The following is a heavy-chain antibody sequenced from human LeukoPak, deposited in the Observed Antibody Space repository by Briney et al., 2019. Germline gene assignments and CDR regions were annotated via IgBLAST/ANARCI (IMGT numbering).Heavy chain of an antibody. CDR2: ISAYNGNT. CDR3: ARSSIMITFGGVIVTKLDY. J-gene: IGHJ4*02. V-gene: IGHV1-18*04. CDR1: GYTFTSYG. Sequence: ASVKVSCKASGYTFTSYGISWVRQAPGQGLEWMGWISAYNGNTNYAQKLQGRVTMTTDTSTSTAYMELRSPRSDDSAVYYCARSSIMITFGGVIVTKLDYWGQGTLATVSS. D-gene: IGHD3-16*02.